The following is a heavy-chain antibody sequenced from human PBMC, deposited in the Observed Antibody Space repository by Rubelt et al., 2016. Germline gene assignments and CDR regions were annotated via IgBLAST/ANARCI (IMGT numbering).Heavy chain of an antibody. CDR3: AKVPIRTVTSTFDY. V-gene: IGHV3-23*01. CDR2: ISGSGGST. D-gene: IGHD4-17*01. J-gene: IGHJ4*02. CDR1: GFTFSSYA. Sequence: EVQLLESGGGLVQPGGSLRLSCAASGFTFSSYAMSWVRQAPGKGLEWVSAISGSGGSTYYADSVKGRFTLSRYNSKNTLYLTMNSLRAEDTAVYYCAKVPIRTVTSTFDYWGQGTLVTVSS.